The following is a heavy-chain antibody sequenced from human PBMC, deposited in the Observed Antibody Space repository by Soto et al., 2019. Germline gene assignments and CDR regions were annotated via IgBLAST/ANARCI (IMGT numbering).Heavy chain of an antibody. J-gene: IGHJ5*02. CDR3: ARGVGSGSYYNQYNWFDP. CDR1: GYTFTNYG. CDR2: INIYNGNT. V-gene: IGHV1-18*01. D-gene: IGHD3-10*01. Sequence: QVQLVQSGGEVKKPGASVKVSCKASGYTFTNYGISWVRQAPGQGLEWMGWINIYNGNTKYAQKVKGGVTMTTNTTTSTAYMELRSLRSDDTAVYYCARGVGSGSYYNQYNWFDPWGQGTLVTVSS.